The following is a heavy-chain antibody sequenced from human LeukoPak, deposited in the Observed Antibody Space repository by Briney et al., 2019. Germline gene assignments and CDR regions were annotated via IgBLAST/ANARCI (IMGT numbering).Heavy chain of an antibody. CDR2: ISAYNGDT. Sequence: ASVKASCKASGYTFTSYGFSWVRQAPGQGLEWMGWISAYNGDTKYAQRYQGRVTLTTDTSTGTAYMELRSLRYDDTAVYYCARDYRARVGRHSDLGGECDYWGQGTLVTVSS. V-gene: IGHV1-18*01. D-gene: IGHD1-26*01. CDR3: ARDYRARVGRHSDLGGECDY. J-gene: IGHJ4*02. CDR1: GYTFTSYG.